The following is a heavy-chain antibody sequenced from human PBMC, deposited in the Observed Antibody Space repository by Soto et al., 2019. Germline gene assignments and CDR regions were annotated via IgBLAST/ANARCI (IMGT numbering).Heavy chain of an antibody. CDR1: EFTVSSNY. Sequence: EVQLVETGGGLLPPGGSMRLSCAASEFTVSSNYISWGRQAPGKGREWVSVIYSGGQTYYADSVKGRFTISKGNSKTMVYLQMNSLIAEEPAENYCAIALPQGLCASWGQGTLVTFSS. V-gene: IGHV3-53*02. CDR2: IYSGGQT. CDR3: AIALPQGLCAS. D-gene: IGHD2-21*01. J-gene: IGHJ5*02.